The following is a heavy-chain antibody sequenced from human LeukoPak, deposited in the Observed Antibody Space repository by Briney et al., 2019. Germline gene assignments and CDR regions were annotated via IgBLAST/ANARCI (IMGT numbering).Heavy chain of an antibody. CDR3: ASDSGYDFRSPGDY. CDR2: ISYDGSNK. Sequence: GGSLRLSWAASGFTFSSYAMHWVRQAPGKGLEWVAAISYDGSNKYYADSVKGRFTISRDNSKNTLYLQMNSLRAEDTAVYYCASDSGYDFRSPGDYWGQGTLVTVSS. CDR1: GFTFSSYA. D-gene: IGHD5-12*01. V-gene: IGHV3-30*04. J-gene: IGHJ4*02.